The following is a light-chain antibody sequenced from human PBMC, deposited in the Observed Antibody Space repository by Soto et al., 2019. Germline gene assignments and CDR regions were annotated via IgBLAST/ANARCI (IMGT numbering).Light chain of an antibody. CDR2: TAS. CDR3: QQSYSAPPA. Sequence: DIQMTQSPSSLSASVGDRVTITCRASQSISIYLNWYQQKPGKAPYLLIYTASTLRSGVPSRFSGSGSGTDFTLTISSLQPQDFATYYCQQSYSAPPAFGQGTRVEIK. V-gene: IGKV1-39*01. CDR1: QSISIY. J-gene: IGKJ1*01.